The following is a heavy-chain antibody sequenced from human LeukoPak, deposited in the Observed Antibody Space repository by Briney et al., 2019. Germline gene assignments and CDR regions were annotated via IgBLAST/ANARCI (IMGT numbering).Heavy chain of an antibody. CDR3: ARGGEGGATSLANYYFDY. J-gene: IGHJ4*02. Sequence: PGRSLRLSCAASGFTFSSYAMHWVRQAPGKGLEWVAVISYDGSNKYYAYSVKGRFTISRDNSKNTLYLQMNSLRAEDTAVYYCARGGEGGATSLANYYFDYWGQGTLVTVSS. CDR2: ISYDGSNK. V-gene: IGHV3-30*01. D-gene: IGHD1-26*01. CDR1: GFTFSSYA.